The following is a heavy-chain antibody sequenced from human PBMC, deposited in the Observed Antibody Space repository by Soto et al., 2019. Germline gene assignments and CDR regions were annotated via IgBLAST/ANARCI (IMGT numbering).Heavy chain of an antibody. V-gene: IGHV4-30-4*01. Sequence: SETLSLTCTVSGVSISSGDYYWIWIRQPPGKGLEWIGYIYYSGSTYYNPSLKSRVTISVDTSKNQFSLKLSSVTAADTAVYYCARGWFGELLRETFDYWGQGTQVTVSS. CDR1: GVSISSGDYY. CDR2: IYYSGST. D-gene: IGHD3-10*01. CDR3: ARGWFGELLRETFDY. J-gene: IGHJ4*02.